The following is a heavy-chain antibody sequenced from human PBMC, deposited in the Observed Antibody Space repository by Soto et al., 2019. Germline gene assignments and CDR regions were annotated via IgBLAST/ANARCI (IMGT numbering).Heavy chain of an antibody. CDR2: IYYSGNT. CDR1: GASVSNISYF. CDR3: ARGGSGTWQWFDP. V-gene: IGHV4-39*01. J-gene: IGHJ5*02. D-gene: IGHD3-10*01. Sequence: SETPSLTCTIAGASVSNISYFLVSLRQPPGKGLEWIGSIYYSGNTYYSPSLKSLVNISVDTSKNQFSLKLNSLTASDAVVYSCARGGSGTWQWFDPWGQGTLVTVSS.